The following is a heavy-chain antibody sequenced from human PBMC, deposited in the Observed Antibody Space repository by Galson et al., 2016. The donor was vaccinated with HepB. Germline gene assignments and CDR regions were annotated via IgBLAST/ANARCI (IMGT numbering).Heavy chain of an antibody. CDR3: ARERSDSDYVPSMRHFDY. V-gene: IGHV4-31*03. CDR1: GGSISSGDYY. J-gene: IGHJ4*02. Sequence: TLSLTCTVSGGSISSGDYYWSWLRQHPGKGLEWIGYIYYTSHAYYNPSLKSRVSISVDTTKNQFSLRLNSMTAADTAIYYCARERSDSDYVPSMRHFDYWGQGTLVTVSS. CDR2: IYYTSHA. D-gene: IGHD4-11*01.